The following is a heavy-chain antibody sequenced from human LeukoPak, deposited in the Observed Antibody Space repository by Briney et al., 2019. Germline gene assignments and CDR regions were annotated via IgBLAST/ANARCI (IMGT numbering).Heavy chain of an antibody. V-gene: IGHV3-53*01. CDR3: ARKSRDGYNFDY. CDR1: GFTVSSNY. CDR2: IYSGGST. D-gene: IGHD5-24*01. J-gene: IGHJ4*02. Sequence: GGSLRLSCAASGFTVSSNYMSWVRQAPGKGLEWVSVIYSGGSTYYADSVKGRFTISRDNSKNTLYLQMNSLRAEDTAVYYCARKSRDGYNFDYWGQGTLVTVSS.